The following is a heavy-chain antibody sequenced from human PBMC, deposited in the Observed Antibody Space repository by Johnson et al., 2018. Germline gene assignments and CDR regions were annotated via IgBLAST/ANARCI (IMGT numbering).Heavy chain of an antibody. CDR2: IYSGGST. Sequence: VQLQESGGGLVQPGGSLRLSCAASGFTVSSNYMSWVRQAPGKGLEWVSVIYSGGSTYYADSVKGRFTISRENSKNTLLLQMNSRRAVDTAVYYCARERLERTVRGVLLSRHMDVWGKGTTVTVSS. V-gene: IGHV3-66*02. J-gene: IGHJ6*03. CDR1: GFTVSSNY. D-gene: IGHD3-10*01. CDR3: ARERLERTVRGVLLSRHMDV.